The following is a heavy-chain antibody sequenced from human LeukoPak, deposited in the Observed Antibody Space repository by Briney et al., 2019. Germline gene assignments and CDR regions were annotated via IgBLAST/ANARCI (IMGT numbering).Heavy chain of an antibody. Sequence: GGSLRLSCAASGFTFSSYAMSWVRQAPGKGLEWVAVISYDGNNKYYADSVKGRFTISRDNSKNTLYLQMNSLRAEDTAVYYCARDYGSSQGFDPWGQGTLVTVSS. CDR1: GFTFSSYA. J-gene: IGHJ5*02. CDR2: ISYDGNNK. D-gene: IGHD6-13*01. V-gene: IGHV3-30-3*01. CDR3: ARDYGSSQGFDP.